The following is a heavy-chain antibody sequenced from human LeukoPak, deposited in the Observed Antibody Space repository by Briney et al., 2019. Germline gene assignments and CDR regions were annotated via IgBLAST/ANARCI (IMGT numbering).Heavy chain of an antibody. CDR1: GYSFTSYG. CDR2: IYLGDSDS. J-gene: IGHJ5*01. D-gene: IGHD2/OR15-2a*01. V-gene: IGHV5-51*01. Sequence: GESLKISCKGSGYSFTSYGIGWVRQMPGRGLGLMWIIYLGDSDSRYTPSFECHVTISADESFKSPYLQWRSLQASDTAMYSCARHGGEYCMGSSCYLFDFWGPGTLVTVSS. CDR3: ARHGGEYCMGSSCYLFDF.